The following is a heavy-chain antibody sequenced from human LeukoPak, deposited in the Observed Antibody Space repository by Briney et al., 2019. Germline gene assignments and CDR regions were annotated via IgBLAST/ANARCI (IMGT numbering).Heavy chain of an antibody. Sequence: PGRSLRLSCAASGFTFSSHGMHWVRQAPGKGLEWVAVIWSDGTDKYYADSVKGRFTISRDNSKNTLYLEMNSLRAEDTAVYYCARARHTIVTFCDYWGQGTLVTVSS. CDR3: ARARHTIVTFCDY. V-gene: IGHV3-33*01. J-gene: IGHJ4*02. D-gene: IGHD3-16*02. CDR1: GFTFSSHG. CDR2: IWSDGTDK.